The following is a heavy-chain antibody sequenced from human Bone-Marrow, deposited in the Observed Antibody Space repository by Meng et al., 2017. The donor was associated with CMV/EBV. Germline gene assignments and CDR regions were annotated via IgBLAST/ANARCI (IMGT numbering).Heavy chain of an antibody. CDR1: GFTFSSYE. D-gene: IGHD3-3*01. CDR3: ASRYYDFWSGEYYYGMDV. CDR2: ISSSGSTI. J-gene: IGHJ6*02. Sequence: GGSLRLSCVASGFTFSSYEMNWVRQAPGKGLEWVSYISSSGSTIYYTDSVKGRFTISRDNAKNSLYLQMNSLRAEDTAVYYCASRYYDFWSGEYYYGMDVWGQGTTVTVSS. V-gene: IGHV3-48*03.